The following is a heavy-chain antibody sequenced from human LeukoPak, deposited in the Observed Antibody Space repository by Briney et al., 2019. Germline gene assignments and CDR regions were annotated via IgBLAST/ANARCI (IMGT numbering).Heavy chain of an antibody. D-gene: IGHD6-13*01. CDR1: GFTFDDYA. V-gene: IGHV3-9*01. J-gene: IGHJ5*02. CDR3: AKSYSSSWYYNWFDP. CDR2: ISWNSGSI. Sequence: GGSLRLSCAASGFTFDDYAMHWVRQAPGKGLEWVSGISWNSGSIGYADSVKGRFTISRDNAKNSLYLQMNSLRAEDTALYYCAKSYSSSWYYNWFDPWGQGTLVTGSP.